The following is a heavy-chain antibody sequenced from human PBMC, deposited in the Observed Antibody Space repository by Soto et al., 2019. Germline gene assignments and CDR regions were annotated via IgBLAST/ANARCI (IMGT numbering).Heavy chain of an antibody. CDR3: ARGILYSSGWYGDAFDF. V-gene: IGHV1-69*02. CDR1: GGTFSSYT. J-gene: IGHJ3*01. CDR2: IIPILGIA. Sequence: SVKVSCKASGGTFSSYTISWVRQAPGQGLEWMGRIIPILGIANYAQKFQGRVTITADKSTSTAYMELSSLRSEDTAVYYCARGILYSSGWYGDAFDFWGQGTMVTVSS. D-gene: IGHD6-19*01.